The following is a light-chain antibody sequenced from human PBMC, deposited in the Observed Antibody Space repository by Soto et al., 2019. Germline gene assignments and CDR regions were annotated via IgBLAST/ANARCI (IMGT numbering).Light chain of an antibody. V-gene: IGKV3-15*01. CDR3: QQYDNWWST. CDR1: QSVRGN. Sequence: EIVMAQSPATLSVSPKERAALPCVASQSVRGNFAWYQQKPGQAPRLLIYGASTRATGIPARFSGRGSGTESTLTISSLQSEDFAVYYCQQYDNWWSTFGQGTRLEI. CDR2: GAS. J-gene: IGKJ5*01.